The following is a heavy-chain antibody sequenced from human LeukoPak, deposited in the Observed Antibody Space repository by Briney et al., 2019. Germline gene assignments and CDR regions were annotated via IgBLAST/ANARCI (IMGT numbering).Heavy chain of an antibody. J-gene: IGHJ5*02. CDR3: AKGLLNWFDP. CDR1: GFTVSSNY. Sequence: GGSLRLSCAASGFTVSSNYMSWVRQAPGKGLGWVSAISGSGGSTYYADSVKGRFTISRDNSKNTLYLQMNSLRAEDTAVYYCAKGLLNWFDPWGQGTLVTVSS. V-gene: IGHV3-23*01. CDR2: ISGSGGST.